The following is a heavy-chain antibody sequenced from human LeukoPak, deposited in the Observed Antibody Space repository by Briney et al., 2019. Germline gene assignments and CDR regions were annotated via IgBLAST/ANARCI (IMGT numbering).Heavy chain of an antibody. Sequence: PGGSLRLSCAASGFTFSDYYMSWIRQAPGKGLEWVSSISSSSDYIYYADSVKGRFTISRDNAKNSLYLQMNSLRAEDTAVYYCARVGMATKKPSYFDYWGQGTLVTVSS. D-gene: IGHD5-12*01. J-gene: IGHJ4*02. CDR3: ARVGMATKKPSYFDY. CDR1: GFTFSDYY. V-gene: IGHV3-11*06. CDR2: ISSSSDYI.